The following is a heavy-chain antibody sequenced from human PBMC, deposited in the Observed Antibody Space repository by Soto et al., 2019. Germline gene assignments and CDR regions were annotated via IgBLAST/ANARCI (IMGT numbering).Heavy chain of an antibody. V-gene: IGHV3-48*01. CDR2: ISSSSSTI. Sequence: EVQLVESGGGLVQPGGSLRLSCAASGFTLSRYRMNWVRQAPGKGLEWVSYISSSSSTIYYADSVKGRFTISRDNAKNLLDLQMNSLRAEDTAVYYCARDLMVRGVIITGLDYWGQGTLVTVSS. D-gene: IGHD3-10*01. J-gene: IGHJ4*02. CDR3: ARDLMVRGVIITGLDY. CDR1: GFTLSRYR.